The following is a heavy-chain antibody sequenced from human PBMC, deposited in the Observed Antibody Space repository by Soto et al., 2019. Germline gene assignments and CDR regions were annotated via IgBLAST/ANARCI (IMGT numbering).Heavy chain of an antibody. D-gene: IGHD3-9*01. CDR3: ARTLNYDILTGPGY. CDR1: GYTFTCYD. CDR2: MNPNSGNT. J-gene: IGHJ4*02. V-gene: IGHV1-8*01. Sequence: GASVKVSCNASGYTFTCYDINWVRQATGQGLEWMGWMNPNSGNTVYAQKFQGRVTMTRNTSISTANMELSSLRSEDTAVYYCARTLNYDILTGPGYWGQGTLVIVSS.